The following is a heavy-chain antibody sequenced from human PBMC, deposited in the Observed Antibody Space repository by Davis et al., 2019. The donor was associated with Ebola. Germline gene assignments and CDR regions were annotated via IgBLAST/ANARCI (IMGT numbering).Heavy chain of an antibody. V-gene: IGHV1-8*01. D-gene: IGHD1-26*01. J-gene: IGHJ4*02. CDR2: MNPNSGNT. Sequence: ASVKVSCKASGYTFTSYDINWVRQATGQGLEWMGWMNPNSGNTGYAQKFQGRVTMTRNTSISTAYMELSSLRSEDTAVYYCARGVWDSGSYHYEGWGQGTLVTVSS. CDR1: GYTFTSYD. CDR3: ARGVWDSGSYHYEG.